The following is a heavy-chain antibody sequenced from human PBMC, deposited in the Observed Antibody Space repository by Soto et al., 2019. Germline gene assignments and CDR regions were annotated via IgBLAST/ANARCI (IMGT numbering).Heavy chain of an antibody. CDR2: IDPSDSYT. CDR3: ARVGYCSGGSCNYYYYGMDV. D-gene: IGHD2-15*01. J-gene: IGHJ6*02. Sequence: PGESLKISCNGSGYIFTSYWISWVRQMPGKGLEWMGRIDPSDSYTNYSPSFQGHVTISADKSISTAYLQWSSLKASDTAMYYCARVGYCSGGSCNYYYYGMDVWGQGTTVTVSS. V-gene: IGHV5-10-1*01. CDR1: GYIFTSYW.